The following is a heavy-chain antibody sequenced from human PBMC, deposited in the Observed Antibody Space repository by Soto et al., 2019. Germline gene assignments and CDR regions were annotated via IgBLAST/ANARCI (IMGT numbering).Heavy chain of an antibody. CDR2: MNEYGSER. J-gene: IGHJ4*02. V-gene: IGHV3-7*04. Sequence: EVQLVESGGGLVQPGGSLRLSCSASGFIFSSYWMSWLRQAPGKGLEWVASMNEYGSERYYVDSVKGRFTISRDNAKNLFYEQKNGRRAGHPAVYYWGGAPGGEKEHYGALGTLVPSPS. D-gene: IGHD3-10*01. CDR1: GFIFSSYW. CDR3: GGAPGGEKEHY.